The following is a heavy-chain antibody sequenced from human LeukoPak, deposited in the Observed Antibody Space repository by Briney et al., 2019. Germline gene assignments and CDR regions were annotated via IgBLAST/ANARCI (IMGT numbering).Heavy chain of an antibody. Sequence: SGPTLLNPTPTLTLTCTFSGFSLSTSEAGVGWIRQPPGKALEWLTLVYWDDDKLYSPSLRNRLTINKDTSKNQVVLTLTNVDPVDTATYYCAHVAVAVAQFDYWGQGIPVTVSS. CDR3: AHVAVAVAQFDY. D-gene: IGHD4-23*01. CDR2: VYWDDDK. J-gene: IGHJ4*02. V-gene: IGHV2-5*02. CDR1: GFSLSTSEAG.